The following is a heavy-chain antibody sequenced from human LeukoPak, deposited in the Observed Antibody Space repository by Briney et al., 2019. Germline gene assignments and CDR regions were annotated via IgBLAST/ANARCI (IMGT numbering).Heavy chain of an antibody. V-gene: IGHV3-53*01. CDR2: IYSSSST. CDR1: GFTVSSNY. Sequence: GGSLRLSCAASGFTVSSNYMNWVRQAPGKGLEWVSVIYSSSSTYYADSVKGRFTISRDNSKNTLYLQMNSLRAEDTAVYYCARASVAGTAWPFDYWGQGTLVTVSS. D-gene: IGHD6-19*01. J-gene: IGHJ4*02. CDR3: ARASVAGTAWPFDY.